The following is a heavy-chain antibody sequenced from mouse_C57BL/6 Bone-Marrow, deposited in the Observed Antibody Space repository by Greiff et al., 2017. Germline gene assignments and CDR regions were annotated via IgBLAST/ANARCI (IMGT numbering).Heavy chain of an antibody. V-gene: IGHV1-72*01. Sequence: VQLQQPGAELVKPGASVKLSCKASGYTFTSSWMHWVKQRPGRGLEWIGRIDPNSGGTKYNEKFKSKATLTVDKPSSTADMQLISLTSEDSAVYYCARCDYGSSRGFDYWGQGTTLTVSS. J-gene: IGHJ2*01. CDR3: ARCDYGSSRGFDY. CDR2: IDPNSGGT. D-gene: IGHD1-1*01. CDR1: GYTFTSSW.